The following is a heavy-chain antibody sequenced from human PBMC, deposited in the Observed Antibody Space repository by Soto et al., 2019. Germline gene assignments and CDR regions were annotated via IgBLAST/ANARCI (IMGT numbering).Heavy chain of an antibody. Sequence: EVQLVESGGGLVKPGGSLRLSCAASGFTFSSYSMNWVRQAPGKGLEWVSSISSSSSYIYYADSVKGRFTISRDNAKNSLYLQMNSLRAEDTAVYYCARDPDGYNYFDYWGQGTLVTVSS. V-gene: IGHV3-21*01. CDR2: ISSSSSYI. D-gene: IGHD5-12*01. CDR3: ARDPDGYNYFDY. CDR1: GFTFSSYS. J-gene: IGHJ4*02.